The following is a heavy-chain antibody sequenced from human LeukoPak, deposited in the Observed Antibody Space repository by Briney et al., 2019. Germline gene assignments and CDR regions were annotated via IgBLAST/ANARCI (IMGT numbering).Heavy chain of an antibody. J-gene: IGHJ4*02. V-gene: IGHV3-21*04. CDR1: GFTFSSYS. D-gene: IGHD4-17*01. CDR3: AKERQAGDYFTSDH. Sequence: GGSLRLSCAASGFTFSSYSMNWVRQAPGKGLEWVSSISSSSSYIYYAGSVKGRFTISRDNSKNTLYLQMNSLRAEDTAVYYCAKERQAGDYFTSDHWGQGTLVTVSS. CDR2: ISSSSSYI.